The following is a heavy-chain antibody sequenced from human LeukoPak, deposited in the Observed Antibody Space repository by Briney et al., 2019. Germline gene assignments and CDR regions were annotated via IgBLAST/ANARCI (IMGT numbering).Heavy chain of an antibody. CDR3: ARLYGDYVFDY. V-gene: IGHV4-39*01. CDR2: IYYSGDT. D-gene: IGHD4-17*01. J-gene: IGHJ4*02. CDR1: GGSISSTSYY. Sequence: SETLSLTCTVSGGSISSTSYYWGWIRQPPGKGLEWIGSIYYSGDTYYNPSLKSRVTISVDTSKNQFSLKLSSVTAADTAVYYCARLYGDYVFDYWGQGTLATVSS.